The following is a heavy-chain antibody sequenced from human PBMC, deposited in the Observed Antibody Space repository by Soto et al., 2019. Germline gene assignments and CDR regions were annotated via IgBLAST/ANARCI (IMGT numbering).Heavy chain of an antibody. V-gene: IGHV3-48*02. CDR1: GFTFSSYS. D-gene: IGHD3-22*01. J-gene: IGHJ4*02. Sequence: EVQLVATGGGLVQPGGSLRLSCAASGFTFSSYSMNWVRQAPGKGLEWVSYISSSSSTIYYADSVKGRFTISRDNAKNSLYLQMNSLRDEDTAVYYCARDDYYDSSGYDYFDYWGQGTLVTVSS. CDR3: ARDDYYDSSGYDYFDY. CDR2: ISSSSSTI.